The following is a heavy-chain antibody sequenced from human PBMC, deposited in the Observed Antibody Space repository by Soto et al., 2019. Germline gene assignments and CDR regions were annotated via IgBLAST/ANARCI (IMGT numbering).Heavy chain of an antibody. V-gene: IGHV3-30*18. CDR2: ISFDGSNK. CDR3: AKVAYDSSGFFG. CDR1: GFTFSTYG. J-gene: IGHJ4*02. D-gene: IGHD3-22*01. Sequence: QVQLVESGGGVVQPGRSLRLSCAASGFTFSTYGMHWVRQAPGKGPQWVAVISFDGSNKYYADSVKGRFTISRDNSKRTLYLQMNSLRAEDTAVYYCAKVAYDSSGFFGWGQGTLVTVSS.